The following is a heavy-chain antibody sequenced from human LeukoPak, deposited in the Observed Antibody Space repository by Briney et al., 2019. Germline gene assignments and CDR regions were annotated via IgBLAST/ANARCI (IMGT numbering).Heavy chain of an antibody. Sequence: PSETLSLTCTVSGGPISSYYWSWIRQPPGKGLEWIGYIYYSGSTNYNPSLKSRVTISVDTSKNQFSLKLSSVTAADTAVYYCASGIAAAGILAFDIWGQGTMVTVSS. V-gene: IGHV4-59*01. J-gene: IGHJ3*02. CDR2: IYYSGST. CDR1: GGPISSYY. CDR3: ASGIAAAGILAFDI. D-gene: IGHD6-13*01.